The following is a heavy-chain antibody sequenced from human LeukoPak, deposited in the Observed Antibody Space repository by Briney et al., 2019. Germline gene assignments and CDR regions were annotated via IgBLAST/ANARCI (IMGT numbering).Heavy chain of an antibody. V-gene: IGHV3-21*01. Sequence: GGSLRLSCAASGFTFNTYSMSWVRQAPGKGLEWVSIISRTSESIFYADSVKGRFTISRDNAKNSLYLQMNSLRAEDTAVYYCARGGHYGDYVGTLFDYWGQGTLVTVSS. D-gene: IGHD4-17*01. CDR1: GFTFNTYS. CDR3: ARGGHYGDYVGTLFDY. J-gene: IGHJ4*02. CDR2: ISRTSESI.